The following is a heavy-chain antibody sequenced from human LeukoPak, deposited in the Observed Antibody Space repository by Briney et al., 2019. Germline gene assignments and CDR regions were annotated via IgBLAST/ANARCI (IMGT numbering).Heavy chain of an antibody. D-gene: IGHD6-19*01. J-gene: IGHJ4*02. CDR3: ARAYSSGPFDY. Sequence: GASVKVSCKASGYTFTGYYMHWVRQAPGQGLEWMGWINPNSGGTNYAQKFQGRVTMTTDTSTSTAYMELRSLRSDDTAVYYCARAYSSGPFDYWGQGTLVTVSS. CDR1: GYTFTGYY. CDR2: INPNSGGT. V-gene: IGHV1-2*02.